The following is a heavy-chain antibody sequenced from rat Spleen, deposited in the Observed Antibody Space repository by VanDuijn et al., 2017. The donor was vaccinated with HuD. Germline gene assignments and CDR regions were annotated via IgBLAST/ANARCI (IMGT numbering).Heavy chain of an antibody. Sequence: EVQLVESGGGLVQPGRSLKLSCVASGFTFNDYWMTWIRQAPGKGLDWIASITDTGDNTYYPDSVKGRFTISRDNAKNTLYLQMNSLRSEDTATYYCTSYGGYAHYWGQGVMVTVSS. CDR1: GFTFNDYW. CDR3: TSYGGYAHY. V-gene: IGHV5-31*01. J-gene: IGHJ2*01. D-gene: IGHD1-11*01. CDR2: ITDTGDNT.